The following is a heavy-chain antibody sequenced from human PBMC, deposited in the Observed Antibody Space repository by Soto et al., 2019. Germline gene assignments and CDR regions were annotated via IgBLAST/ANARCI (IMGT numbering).Heavy chain of an antibody. D-gene: IGHD6-6*01. V-gene: IGHV1-2*04. CDR3: ARDAVSSSSNWFDP. J-gene: IGHJ5*02. CDR1: GYTFTGYY. CDR2: INPNSGGT. Sequence: ASVKVSCKASGYTFTGYYMHWVRQSPGQGLEWMGWINPNSGGTNYAQKFQGWVTMTRDTSISTAYMELSRLRSDDTAVYYCARDAVSSSSNWFDPWGQGTLVTVSS.